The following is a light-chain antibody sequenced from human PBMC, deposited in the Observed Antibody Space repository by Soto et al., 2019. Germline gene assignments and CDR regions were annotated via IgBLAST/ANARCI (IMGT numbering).Light chain of an antibody. CDR1: QSVSSY. CDR2: DAS. CDR3: QQRSNWPWT. Sequence: EIVLTPSPATLSLSPCERANLSFSASQSVSSYLAWYQQKPGQAPRLLIYDASNRATGIPARFSGSGSGTDFTLTISSLEPEDFAVYYCQQRSNWPWTFGQGTKVDI. V-gene: IGKV3-11*01. J-gene: IGKJ1*01.